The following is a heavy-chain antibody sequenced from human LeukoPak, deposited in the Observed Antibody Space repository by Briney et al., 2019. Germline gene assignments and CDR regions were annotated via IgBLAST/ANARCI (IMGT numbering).Heavy chain of an antibody. J-gene: IGHJ4*02. D-gene: IGHD5/OR15-5a*01. Sequence: PGGSLRLSCAASGFTFDDYAMHWVRQAPGKGLEWVSGISWNSGSIGYADSVKGRFTISRDNAKNSLYLQMNSLRAEDTALYYCARLEPSLRGSTFDYWGQGTLVTVSS. V-gene: IGHV3-9*01. CDR2: ISWNSGSI. CDR1: GFTFDDYA. CDR3: ARLEPSLRGSTFDY.